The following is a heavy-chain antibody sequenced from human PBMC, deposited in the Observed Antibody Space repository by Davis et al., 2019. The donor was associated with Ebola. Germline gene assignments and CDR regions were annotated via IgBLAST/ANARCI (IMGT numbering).Heavy chain of an antibody. V-gene: IGHV4-59*08. CDR1: GAPISSYY. CDR2: IFPSGST. D-gene: IGHD6-19*01. J-gene: IGHJ4*02. Sequence: SETLSLTCPVSGAPISSYYWTWIRQPPGKGLEWIGWIFPSGSTSYTPSLKSRVTMSIDTSNNQFSLKLSSVTAADTAIYYCARQTVASATPLDYWGQGTLVTVSS. CDR3: ARQTVASATPLDY.